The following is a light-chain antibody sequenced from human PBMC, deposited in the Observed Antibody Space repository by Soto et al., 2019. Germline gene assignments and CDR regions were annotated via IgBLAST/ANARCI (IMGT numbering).Light chain of an antibody. Sequence: DIQMTQSPSTLSASVGDRVTITCRASQSISTWLAWYQQKPGKAPKLLIYEASTLQSGVPSRFSGSGSETDFTLTIRSLQPEDFATYFCQQANSFPLIFGGGTKVDIK. CDR3: QQANSFPLI. V-gene: IGKV1-5*01. J-gene: IGKJ4*01. CDR2: EAS. CDR1: QSISTW.